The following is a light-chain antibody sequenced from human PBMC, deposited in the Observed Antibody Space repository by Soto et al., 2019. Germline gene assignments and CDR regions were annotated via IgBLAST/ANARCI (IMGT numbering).Light chain of an antibody. CDR1: QSLSKS. Sequence: EVVLRQSRATLSLSPRERATPTCRASQSLSKSLVWYQQKPGQAPRLLIDGASNRATGIPARFSGSGSGTDFTLTISSLEPEDFAVYFCQQRSSWPLTFGGGTKVDIK. J-gene: IGKJ4*02. CDR3: QQRSSWPLT. CDR2: GAS. V-gene: IGKV3-11*01.